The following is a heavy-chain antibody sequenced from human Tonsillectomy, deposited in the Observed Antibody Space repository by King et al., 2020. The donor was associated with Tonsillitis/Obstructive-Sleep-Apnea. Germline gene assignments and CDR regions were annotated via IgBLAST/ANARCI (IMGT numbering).Heavy chain of an antibody. CDR3: ARVRARSTIFGVVITGNWCDP. J-gene: IGHJ5*02. CDR1: GGSFSGYY. D-gene: IGHD3-3*01. CDR2: INHSGST. V-gene: IGHV4-34*01. Sequence: VQLQQWGAGLLKPSETLSLTCAVYGGSFSGYYWSWIRQPPGKGLEWIGEINHSGSTNYNPSFKSRVTISVDTSKNQFSLKLSSVTAADTAVYYCARVRARSTIFGVVITGNWCDPWVEGALV.